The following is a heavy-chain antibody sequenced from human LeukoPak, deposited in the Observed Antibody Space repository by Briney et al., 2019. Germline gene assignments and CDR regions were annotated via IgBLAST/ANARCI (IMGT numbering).Heavy chain of an antibody. J-gene: IGHJ6*02. Sequence: PGGSLRLSCAASGFTFSSYAMHWVRQAPGKGLEWVAVISYDGSNKYYADSVKGRFTISRDNTKNTLYLQINSLRAEDTAVYYCARASYYYDSSGYLALYYYYGMDVWGQGTTVTVSS. CDR3: ARASYYYDSSGYLALYYYYGMDV. CDR2: ISYDGSNK. CDR1: GFTFSSYA. D-gene: IGHD3-22*01. V-gene: IGHV3-30-3*01.